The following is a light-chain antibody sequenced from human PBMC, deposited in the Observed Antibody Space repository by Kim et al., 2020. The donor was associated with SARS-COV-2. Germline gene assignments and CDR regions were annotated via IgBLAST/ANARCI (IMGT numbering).Light chain of an antibody. CDR1: QTINTY. CDR3: QQTSLFPYT. Sequence: SACVGGRVTITCRASQTINTYLNWYQQKPGKAPKLLIYIASNLQSGVPSRFSGSGFGTDFTLTITSLQPEDFATYYCQQTSLFPYTFGQGTKLEI. J-gene: IGKJ2*01. V-gene: IGKV1-39*01. CDR2: IAS.